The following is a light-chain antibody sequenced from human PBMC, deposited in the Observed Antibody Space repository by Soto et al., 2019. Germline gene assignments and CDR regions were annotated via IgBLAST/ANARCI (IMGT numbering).Light chain of an antibody. Sequence: DIVMTQSPDSLAVSLGERATINCKSSQSVLYSSNNKNYLAWYQQKPGQPPKLLIYWASTREFGVPDRFSGSGSGTYFTLTISSLQAEDVAVYYCQQYYSPPLTFGQGTKVEIK. V-gene: IGKV4-1*01. CDR1: QSVLYSSNNKNY. CDR2: WAS. J-gene: IGKJ1*01. CDR3: QQYYSPPLT.